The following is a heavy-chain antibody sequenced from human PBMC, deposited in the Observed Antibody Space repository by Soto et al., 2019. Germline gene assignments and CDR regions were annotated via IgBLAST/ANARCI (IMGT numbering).Heavy chain of an antibody. CDR1: GFTFSSYA. J-gene: IGHJ4*02. CDR3: ARDYYDSSGYYSLPGY. Sequence: PGGSLRLSCAASGFTFSSYAMHWVRQAPGKGLEWVAVISYDGSNKYYADSVKGRFTISRDNSKNTLYLQMNSLRAEDTAVYYCARDYYDSSGYYSLPGYWGQGALVTVSS. V-gene: IGHV3-30-3*01. D-gene: IGHD3-22*01. CDR2: ISYDGSNK.